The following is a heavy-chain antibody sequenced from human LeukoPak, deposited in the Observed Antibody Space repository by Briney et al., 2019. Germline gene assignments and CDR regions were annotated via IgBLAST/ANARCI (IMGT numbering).Heavy chain of an antibody. D-gene: IGHD3-22*01. CDR1: GLTVSTNS. V-gene: IGHV3-53*01. CDR3: ARDRGTSGYIFDY. Sequence: GGSLRLSRVPSGLTVSTNSMRWVRQAPGKGLEWVSGIYSAGATYYADSVRGRFTISRDNSKNTVYLQMNSLRAEDTAVYYCARDRGTSGYIFDYWGRGTLVTVSS. J-gene: IGHJ4*02. CDR2: IYSAGAT.